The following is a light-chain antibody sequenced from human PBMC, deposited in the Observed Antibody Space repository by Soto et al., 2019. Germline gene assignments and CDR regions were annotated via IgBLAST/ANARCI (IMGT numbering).Light chain of an antibody. Sequence: DIVMTQSPLSLPVTPGEPASISCRSSQSLLHSNGYNYLDWYLQKPGQSPQLLIYLGSNRASGVPGRFSGSRSCTDFTLKISRVEAEDVGVYYCMQALHPPRTFGQGTKLVIK. CDR2: LGS. CDR1: QSLLHSNGYNY. CDR3: MQALHPPRT. V-gene: IGKV2-28*01. J-gene: IGKJ2*01.